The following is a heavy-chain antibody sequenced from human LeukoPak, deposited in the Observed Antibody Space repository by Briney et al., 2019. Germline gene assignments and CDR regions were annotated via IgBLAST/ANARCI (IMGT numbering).Heavy chain of an antibody. D-gene: IGHD3-22*01. CDR3: ARGGGMYYYDNSGLDF. CDR1: GFTFSSYA. CDR2: ISGSGGST. J-gene: IGHJ4*02. V-gene: IGHV3-23*01. Sequence: GGSLRLSCAASGFTFSSYAMSWVRQAPGKGLEWVSAISGSGGSTYYADSVKGRFTISRDNSKNTLYLQMNSLRAEDTAVYYCARGGGMYYYDNSGLDFWRQGTLVTVSS.